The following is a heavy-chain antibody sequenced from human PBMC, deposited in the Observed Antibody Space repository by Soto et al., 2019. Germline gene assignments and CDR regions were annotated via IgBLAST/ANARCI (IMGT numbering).Heavy chain of an antibody. CDR2: IIPIFGTA. CDR1: GGTFSSYA. J-gene: IGHJ3*01. V-gene: IGHV1-69*01. D-gene: IGHD6-19*01. Sequence: KVSCKASGGTFSSYAISWVRQAPGQGLEWMGGIIPIFGTANYAQKFQGRVTITADESTSTAYMELSSLRSEDTAVYYCARELVEAGGDDRVQLWCQGTRVTV. CDR3: ARELVEAGGDDRVQL.